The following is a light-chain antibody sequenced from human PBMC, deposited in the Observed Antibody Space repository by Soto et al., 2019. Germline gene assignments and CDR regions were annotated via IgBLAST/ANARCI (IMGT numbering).Light chain of an antibody. J-gene: IGKJ1*01. V-gene: IGKV4-1*01. CDR3: QQYNDWPPT. CDR2: GAS. Sequence: DIVMTQSPDSLAVSLGEAATINCKSSQSVLYSSDNKNYLGWYQQKPGQAPRLLIYGASTRATGIPARFSGSGSGTEFTLSIGSLQSEDFAVYYCQQYNDWPPTFGQGTKVDIK. CDR1: QSVLYSSDNKNY.